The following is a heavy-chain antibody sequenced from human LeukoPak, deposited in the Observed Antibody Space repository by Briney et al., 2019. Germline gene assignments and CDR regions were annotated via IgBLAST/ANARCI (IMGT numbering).Heavy chain of an antibody. J-gene: IGHJ4*02. Sequence: GASVKVSCKASGYTFTGYYIHWVRQAPGQGLEWMGWINPNSGGTIYAQNFQGRVTMTRDTSITTAYMDLSRLRSDDTALYFCARGRVTVVSSHYFDSWGQGTLVTVSS. V-gene: IGHV1-2*02. D-gene: IGHD4-23*01. CDR2: INPNSGGT. CDR3: ARGRVTVVSSHYFDS. CDR1: GYTFTGYY.